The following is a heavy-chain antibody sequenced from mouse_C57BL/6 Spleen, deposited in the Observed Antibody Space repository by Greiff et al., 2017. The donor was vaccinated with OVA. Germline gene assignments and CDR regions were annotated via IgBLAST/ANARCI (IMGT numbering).Heavy chain of an antibody. CDR3: ARRAYGSNFDD. J-gene: IGHJ2*01. CDR1: GYTFTSYW. V-gene: IGHV1-52*01. Sequence: QVQLQQPGAELVRPGSSVKLSCKASGYTFTSYWMHWVKQRPIQGLEWIGNIDPSDSETHYNQKFKDKATLTVDKSSSTAYMQLSSLTSEDSAVYYCARRAYGSNFDDWGLGTTLTVSS. CDR2: IDPSDSET. D-gene: IGHD1-1*01.